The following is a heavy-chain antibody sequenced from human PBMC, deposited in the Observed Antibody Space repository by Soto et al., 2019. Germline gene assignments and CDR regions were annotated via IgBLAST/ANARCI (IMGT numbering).Heavy chain of an antibody. D-gene: IGHD3-22*01. CDR1: GFTFSSYD. CDR3: ARDRYDSSGYLTY. CDR2: ISSSSKTT. V-gene: IGHV3-48*04. Sequence: GGPLRLSFAASGFTFSSYDMNWVRQAPGKGLEWVSDISSSSKTTHYADSVKGRFTISRDNAKNSLYLQMNSLRAEDTAVYYCARDRYDSSGYLTYWGQGT. J-gene: IGHJ4*02.